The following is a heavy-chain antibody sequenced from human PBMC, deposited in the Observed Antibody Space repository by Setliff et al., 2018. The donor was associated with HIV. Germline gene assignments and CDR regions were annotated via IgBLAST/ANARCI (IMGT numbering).Heavy chain of an antibody. V-gene: IGHV4-31*03. Sequence: SETLSLTCTVSGDSISSGGYYWSWIRQHPGKGLEWIGYIYYSGSTYYNPSLKSRVIISVDTSKNQFSLKLSSVTAADTAVYYCARYYYYDSSGQPWYFDLWGRGTLVTV. CDR1: GDSISSGGYY. J-gene: IGHJ2*01. D-gene: IGHD3-22*01. CDR2: IYYSGST. CDR3: ARYYYYDSSGQPWYFDL.